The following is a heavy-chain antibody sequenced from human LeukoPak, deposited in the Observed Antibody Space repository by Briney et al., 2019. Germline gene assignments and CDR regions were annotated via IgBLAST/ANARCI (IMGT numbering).Heavy chain of an antibody. CDR2: IIPILGIA. Sequence: ASVKVSCKASGGTFSSYAISWVRQAPGQGLEWMGRIIPILGIANYAQKFQGRVTITADKSTSTAYMELSSLRSEDTAVYYCARDPLVVTPLVWVYWGQGTLVTVSS. J-gene: IGHJ4*02. V-gene: IGHV1-69*04. CDR3: ARDPLVVTPLVWVY. D-gene: IGHD2-15*01. CDR1: GGTFSSYA.